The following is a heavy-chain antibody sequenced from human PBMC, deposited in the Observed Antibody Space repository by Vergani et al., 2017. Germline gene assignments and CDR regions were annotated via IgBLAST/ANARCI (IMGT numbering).Heavy chain of an antibody. Sequence: QVHLQESGPGLVKPSETLSLTCTVSGGSLSSSYWRWIRQPPGKGLEWIGQIFYSGSTNYNSSLKSRVTISVDTSKNQFSLKLNSVTAADTAVYYCAKIGGGYSSNWFDPWGQGTLVTVSS. CDR1: GGSLSSSY. V-gene: IGHV4-59*03. D-gene: IGHD1-26*01. CDR2: IFYSGST. J-gene: IGHJ5*02. CDR3: AKIGGGYSSNWFDP.